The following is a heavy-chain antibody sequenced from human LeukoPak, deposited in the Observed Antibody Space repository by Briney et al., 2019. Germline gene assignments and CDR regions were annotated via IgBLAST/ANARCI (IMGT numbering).Heavy chain of an antibody. CDR1: GFTFSSYG. Sequence: GRSLRLSCAASGFTFSSYGMHWVRQAPGKGLEWVAVIWYDGSNKYNADSVKGRFTISRDNSKNTLHLQMNSLRAEDTAVYYCARSQLVSNFDYWGQGTLVTVSS. V-gene: IGHV3-33*01. CDR3: ARSQLVSNFDY. J-gene: IGHJ4*02. D-gene: IGHD6-6*01. CDR2: IWYDGSNK.